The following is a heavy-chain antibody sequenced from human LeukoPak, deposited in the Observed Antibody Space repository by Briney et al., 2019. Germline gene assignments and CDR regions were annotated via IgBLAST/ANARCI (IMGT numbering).Heavy chain of an antibody. V-gene: IGHV1-18*01. J-gene: IGHJ5*02. Sequence: ASVNVSCKASGYTFTSYGISWVRQAPGQGLEWMGWISAYNGNTNYAQKLQGRVTMTTDTSTSTAYMELRSLRSDDTAVYYCATVLLVVTAIFFDPWGQGTLVTVSS. CDR2: ISAYNGNT. CDR3: ATVLLVVTAIFFDP. CDR1: GYTFTSYG. D-gene: IGHD2-21*02.